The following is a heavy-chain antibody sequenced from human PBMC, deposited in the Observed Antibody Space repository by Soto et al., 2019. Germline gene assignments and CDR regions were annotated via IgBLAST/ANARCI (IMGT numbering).Heavy chain of an antibody. V-gene: IGHV1-18*01. J-gene: IGHJ4*02. CDR1: GYTFTSSG. Sequence: ASAKVSCKTSGYTFTSSGISWARQAPGQGLEWIGRITANNVKTNDAQKLQGRVTITTATSTGTAYMEQRSLRPDDTAVYYCARDMGGYYFEPNDYWGQGTVVTVSS. CDR2: ITANNVKT. CDR3: ARDMGGYYFEPNDY. D-gene: IGHD3-22*01.